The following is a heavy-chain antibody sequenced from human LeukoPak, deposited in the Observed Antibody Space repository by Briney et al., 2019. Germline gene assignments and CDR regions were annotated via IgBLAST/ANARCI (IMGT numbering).Heavy chain of an antibody. CDR2: IIPIFGTA. CDR1: GGTFSSYA. D-gene: IGHD3-10*01. J-gene: IGHJ4*02. V-gene: IGHV1-69*13. CDR3: ARELRHLWFGTARYYFDY. Sequence: ASVKVSCKASGGTFSSYATSWVRQAPGQGLEWMGGIIPIFGTANYAQKFQGRVTITADESTSTVYMELSSLRSEDTAVYYCARELRHLWFGTARYYFDYWGQGTLVTVSS.